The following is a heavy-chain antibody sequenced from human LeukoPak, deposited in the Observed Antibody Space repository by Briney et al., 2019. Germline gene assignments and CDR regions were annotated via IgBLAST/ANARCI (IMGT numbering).Heavy chain of an antibody. V-gene: IGHV1-69*05. CDR1: GYTFTSYG. J-gene: IGHJ6*03. Sequence: SVKVSCKASGYTFTSYGISWVRQAPGQGLEWMGGIIPIFGTANYAQKFQGRVTITTDESTSTAYMELSSLRSEDTAVYYCARGTRGVAGTGDYYYYYYMDVWGKGTTVTVSS. CDR3: ARGTRGVAGTGDYYYYYYMDV. CDR2: IIPIFGTA. D-gene: IGHD6-19*01.